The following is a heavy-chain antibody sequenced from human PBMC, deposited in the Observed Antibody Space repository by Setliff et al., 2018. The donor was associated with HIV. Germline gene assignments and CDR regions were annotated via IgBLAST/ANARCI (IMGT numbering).Heavy chain of an antibody. CDR1: GGSISGSSYY. Sequence: SETLSLTCSVSGGSISGSSYYWGWVRQPPGKGLEWIGSIYYSGSTYYNPSLKSRVTISVDTSKKQFSLKLRSVTAADTAVYYCARGHYSSSSGWGQGALVTVSS. CDR3: ARGHYSSSSG. J-gene: IGHJ4*02. CDR2: IYYSGST. D-gene: IGHD6-6*01. V-gene: IGHV4-39*01.